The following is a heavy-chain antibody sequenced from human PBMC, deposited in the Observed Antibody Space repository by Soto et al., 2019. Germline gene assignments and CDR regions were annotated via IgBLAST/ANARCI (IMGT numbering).Heavy chain of an antibody. CDR1: GLKVSSW. CDR3: ASLDTAVIKTGGY. CDR2: TTQDGSGR. V-gene: IGHV3-7*01. J-gene: IGHJ4*02. Sequence: EVQLVESGGGLVQPGGSLRLSCAASGLKVSSWMSWVRQAPGKGLEWVAMTTQDGSGRHYLDSLKGRFTISRDSAKKSMYLQRNSLTVEDTAMYYCASLDTAVIKTGGYWGQGTQVTVSS. D-gene: IGHD5-18*01.